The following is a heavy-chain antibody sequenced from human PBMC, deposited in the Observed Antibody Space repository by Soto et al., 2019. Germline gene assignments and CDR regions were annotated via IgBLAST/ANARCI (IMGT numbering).Heavy chain of an antibody. CDR1: GSIFTGYG. D-gene: IGHD2-15*01. V-gene: IGHV3-33*02. J-gene: IGHJ4*02. Sequence: GGSLRLSCAASGSIFTGYGMHWVRQAPGKGLEWVAVIWFDGSNKYYADSVKGRFTISRDNSTNTIFLQMNSLRVEDTAVYFCAKASDGGWPYYFDSWGQGALVTVSS. CDR3: AKASDGGWPYYFDS. CDR2: IWFDGSNK.